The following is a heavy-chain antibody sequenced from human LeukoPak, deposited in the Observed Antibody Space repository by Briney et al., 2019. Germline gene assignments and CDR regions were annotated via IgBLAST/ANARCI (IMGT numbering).Heavy chain of an antibody. V-gene: IGHV1-69*04. CDR1: GGTFSIYA. CDR2: MIPILGIA. CDR3: ARGGRFGARYYGMDV. Sequence: SVTVSFKGSGGTFSIYAISWGRQAPGQGQGWMGRMIPILGIANYAKKFQGRLTITADKSTSTAYIELSSLRSEDTAVYYCARGGRFGARYYGMDVWGQGTTVTVSS. J-gene: IGHJ6*02. D-gene: IGHD3-10*01.